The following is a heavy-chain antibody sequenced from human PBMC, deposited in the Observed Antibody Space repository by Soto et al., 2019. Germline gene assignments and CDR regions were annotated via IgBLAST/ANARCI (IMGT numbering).Heavy chain of an antibody. CDR3: VSQVSGIGNYFDY. CDR1: GGSFGITNYY. CDR2: VYYSGIT. V-gene: IGHV4-39*01. Sequence: QLQVQESGPGLVKASETLSLTCPVSGGSFGITNYYWGWIRQPPGKGLEWIGSVYYSGITYNNPSANSRVSLSLDSFKKQFSVKLGSVTPAYTAVYYSVSQVSGIGNYFDYCGQGALVTVFS. D-gene: IGHD2-15*01. J-gene: IGHJ4*02.